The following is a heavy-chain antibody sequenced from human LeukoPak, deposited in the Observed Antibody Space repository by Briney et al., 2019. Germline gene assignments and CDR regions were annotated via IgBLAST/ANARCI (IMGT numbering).Heavy chain of an antibody. D-gene: IGHD3-10*01. V-gene: IGHV3-23*01. Sequence: GGSLRLSCTTSGFTSSRYAMTWVRQAPGKGLEWVSIISDSGGSPHYADSVKGRFTISRDNSKDTVYLQMNSLRAEDTAIYYCASSGSYYFPFDYWGQGILVAVSS. CDR2: ISDSGGSP. CDR3: ASSGSYYFPFDY. J-gene: IGHJ4*02. CDR1: GFTSSRYA.